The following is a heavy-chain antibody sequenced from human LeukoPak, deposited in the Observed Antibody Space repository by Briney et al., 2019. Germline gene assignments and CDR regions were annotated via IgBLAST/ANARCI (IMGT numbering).Heavy chain of an antibody. J-gene: IGHJ6*02. D-gene: IGHD6-19*01. CDR1: GGSISSGGYY. CDR3: ARSPGPKAVAGRGRLYYYYGMDV. Sequence: SQTLSLTCTVSGGSISSGGYYWSWVRQPPGKGLQWIGYIYYSGGTNYNPSLKSRVTISVDTSKNQFSLSLSSVTAADTAVYFCARSPGPKAVAGRGRLYYYYGMDVWGQGTTVTVSS. CDR2: IYYSGGT. V-gene: IGHV4-61*08.